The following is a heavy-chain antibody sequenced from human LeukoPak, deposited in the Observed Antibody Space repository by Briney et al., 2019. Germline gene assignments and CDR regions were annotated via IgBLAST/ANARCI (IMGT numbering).Heavy chain of an antibody. CDR2: ISSSSSTI. J-gene: IGHJ4*02. V-gene: IGHV3-48*01. D-gene: IGHD3-22*01. Sequence: GGSLRLSCAASGFTFSSYSMNWVRQAPGKGLEWVSYISSSSSTIYYADSVKGRFTISRDNAKNSLYLQMNSLRAEDTAVYYCAKDPPFNYYDSSAILRGGTYYFDYWGQGTLVTVSS. CDR3: AKDPPFNYYDSSAILRGGTYYFDY. CDR1: GFTFSSYS.